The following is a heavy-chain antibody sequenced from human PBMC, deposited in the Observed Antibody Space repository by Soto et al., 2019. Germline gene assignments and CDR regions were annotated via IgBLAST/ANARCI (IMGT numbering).Heavy chain of an antibody. CDR3: ATRDTGRVY. V-gene: IGHV4-4*02. CDR2: SHQSGNT. Sequence: QVQLQESGPGLVKPSGTLSLTCAVSGVSIGSHDWWTWVRQPPGKGLEWIGESHQSGNTNYNSSLESRVTISLDKSKHHFYLQLSSVTVEDTAVYYCATRDTGRVYWGQGTLVTVSS. J-gene: IGHJ4*02. D-gene: IGHD5-18*01. CDR1: GVSIGSHDW.